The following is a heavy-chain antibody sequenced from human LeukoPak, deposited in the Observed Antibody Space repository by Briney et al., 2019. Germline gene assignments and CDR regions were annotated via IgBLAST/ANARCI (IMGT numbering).Heavy chain of an antibody. Sequence: PGGSLRLPCAASGFTVSSNYMSWVRQAPGKGLEWVSVIYSGGSTYYADSVKGRFTISRDNSKNTLYLQMNSLRAEDTAVYYCAKTTVTLTYFDYWGQGTLVTVSS. CDR3: AKTTVTLTYFDY. V-gene: IGHV3-53*01. CDR2: IYSGGST. CDR1: GFTVSSNY. J-gene: IGHJ4*02. D-gene: IGHD4-11*01.